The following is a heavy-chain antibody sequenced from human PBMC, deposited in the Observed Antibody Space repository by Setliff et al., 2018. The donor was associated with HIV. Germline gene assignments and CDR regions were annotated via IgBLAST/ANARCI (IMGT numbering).Heavy chain of an antibody. D-gene: IGHD1-1*01. CDR3: ATGTPFDM. CDR1: GFTFSDYD. CDR2: IKSISEGATI. V-gene: IGHV3-15*05. J-gene: IGHJ3*02. Sequence: GGSLRLSCAASGFTFSDYDMYWVRQSSGKGLEWVGRIKSISEGATIDFAAPVKGRFTMSRDNSENTLYLQMNSLNTEDTAVYYCATGTPFDMWGQGTMVTVSS.